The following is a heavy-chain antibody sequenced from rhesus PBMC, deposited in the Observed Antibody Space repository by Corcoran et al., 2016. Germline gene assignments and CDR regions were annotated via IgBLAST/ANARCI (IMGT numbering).Heavy chain of an antibody. CDR2: INSVGGST. D-gene: IGHD6-25*01. Sequence: EVQLVESGGGLAKPGGSLRLSCAASGFTFSSYWMNLVRQTPGKGLEWISAINSVGGSTYYADSVKGRFTISRDNSKNTLSLQMNSLRAEDTAVYYCAKGARSGSWKGYFDYWGQGVLVTVSS. J-gene: IGHJ4*01. V-gene: IGHV3S42*01. CDR3: AKGARSGSWKGYFDY. CDR1: GFTFSSYW.